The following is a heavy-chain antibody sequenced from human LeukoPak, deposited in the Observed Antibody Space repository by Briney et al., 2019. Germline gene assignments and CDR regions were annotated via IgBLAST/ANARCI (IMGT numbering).Heavy chain of an antibody. CDR1: GFTFSSYA. J-gene: IGHJ4*02. CDR2: ISGSGGST. Sequence: PGGSLRLSCAVSGFTFSSYAMTWVRQAPGKGLEWVSAISGSGGSTFYADSVKGRFTISRDNSKNTLYLQMNSLRAEDTAVYYCAKYLIGVLIAFDYWGQGTLVTVSS. D-gene: IGHD7-27*01. CDR3: AKYLIGVLIAFDY. V-gene: IGHV3-23*01.